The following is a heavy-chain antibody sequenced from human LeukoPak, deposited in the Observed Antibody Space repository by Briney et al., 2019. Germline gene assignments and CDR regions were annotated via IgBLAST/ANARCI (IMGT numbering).Heavy chain of an antibody. CDR1: GFTFSSYA. CDR3: AKGGYYDSSGYREPDDAFDI. CDR2: ISGSGGST. Sequence: AGSLRLSCSASGFTFSSYAMSWVRQAPGKGLEWVSAISGSGGSTYYADSVKGRFTISRDNSKNTLYLQMNSLRAEDTAVYYCAKGGYYDSSGYREPDDAFDIWGQGTMVTVSS. V-gene: IGHV3-23*01. J-gene: IGHJ3*02. D-gene: IGHD3-22*01.